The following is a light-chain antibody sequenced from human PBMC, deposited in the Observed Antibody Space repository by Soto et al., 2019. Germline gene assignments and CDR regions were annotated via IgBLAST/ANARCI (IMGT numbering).Light chain of an antibody. Sequence: QSALTQPASVSGAPGQSITISCTGTNSDVNYVSWHQQHPGKAPKLMIYEVINRSSGVSTRFSGSKSGNTASLTISGLQAEDEADYYCSSYTSSNTFVFGTGTKVTGL. V-gene: IGLV2-14*01. CDR1: NSDVNY. CDR2: EVI. CDR3: SSYTSSNTFV. J-gene: IGLJ1*01.